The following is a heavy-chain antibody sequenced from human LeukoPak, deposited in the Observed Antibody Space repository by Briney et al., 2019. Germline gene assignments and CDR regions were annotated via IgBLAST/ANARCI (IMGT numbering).Heavy chain of an antibody. V-gene: IGHV3-30*18. Sequence: QPGRSLRLSCAASGFTFSSYGMHWVRQAPGKGLEWVAVISYDGSNKYYADSVKGRFTISRDNSKNTLYLQMNSLRAEDTAVYYCAKGESGSYSLIYYYYYYGMDVWGQGTTVTVSS. J-gene: IGHJ6*02. D-gene: IGHD1-26*01. CDR3: AKGESGSYSLIYYYYYYGMDV. CDR1: GFTFSSYG. CDR2: ISYDGSNK.